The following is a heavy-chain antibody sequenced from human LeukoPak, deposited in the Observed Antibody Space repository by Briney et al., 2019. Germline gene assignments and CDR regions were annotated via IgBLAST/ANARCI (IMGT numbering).Heavy chain of an antibody. CDR2: IYHSGST. CDR3: ARDFLSTMVRGVIPFDP. J-gene: IGHJ5*02. D-gene: IGHD3-10*01. Sequence: SQTLSLTCTVSGGSITGGGYSWSWIRQAPGKGLEWIGEIYHSGSTNYNPSLKSRVTISVDKTKNQFSLKLSSVTAADTAVYYCARDFLSTMVRGVIPFDPWGQGTLVTVSS. CDR1: GGSITGGGYS. V-gene: IGHV4-30-2*01.